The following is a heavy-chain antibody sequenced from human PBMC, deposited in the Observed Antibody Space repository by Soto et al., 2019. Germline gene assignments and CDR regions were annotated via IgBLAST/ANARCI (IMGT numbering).Heavy chain of an antibody. CDR3: ARDRLRSSHFDY. J-gene: IGHJ4*02. CDR2: ISGSGGST. D-gene: IGHD5-12*01. V-gene: IGHV3-23*01. CDR1: GFTLSSYA. Sequence: PGGSLRLSCAASGFTLSSYAMSWVRQAPGKGLEWVSAISGSGGSTYYADSVKGRFTISRDNSKNTLYLQMNSLRAEDTAVYYCARDRLRSSHFDYWGRGTLVTVSS.